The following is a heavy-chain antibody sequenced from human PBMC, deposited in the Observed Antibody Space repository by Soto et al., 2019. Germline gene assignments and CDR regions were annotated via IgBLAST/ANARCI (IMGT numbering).Heavy chain of an antibody. J-gene: IGHJ4*02. CDR1: GFTFDDHS. CDR2: ITWDGGST. D-gene: IGHD2-8*01. CDR3: AKEIVRMLEY. Sequence: GGSLRLSCAVSGFTFDDHSMPWVRQIPGKGLEWVSLITWDGGSTFYADSVKGRFTISRDNSKNSLYLQMNSLRTEDSALYYCAKEIVRMLEYRGTGALPAASS. V-gene: IGHV3-43*01.